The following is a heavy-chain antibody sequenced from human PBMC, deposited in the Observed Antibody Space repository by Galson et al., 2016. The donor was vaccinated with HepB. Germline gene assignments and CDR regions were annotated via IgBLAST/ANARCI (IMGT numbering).Heavy chain of an antibody. D-gene: IGHD6-19*01. CDR1: RFPFSSRS. J-gene: IGHJ6*02. CDR3: SKPQGIGWEVSVYYYYYGLDV. V-gene: IGHV3-23*01. Sequence: SLRLSCAASRFPFSSRSMTWVRQAPGKGLEWVSAITGNGDSTYYADSVKGRFTISRDNSKNILFLQMNSLRPEDTAIYYCSKPQGIGWEVSVYYYYYGLDVWGPGTTVTVSS. CDR2: ITGNGDST.